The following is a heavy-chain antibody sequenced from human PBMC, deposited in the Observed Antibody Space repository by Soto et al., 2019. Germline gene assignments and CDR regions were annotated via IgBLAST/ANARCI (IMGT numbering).Heavy chain of an antibody. Sequence: QVQLQESGPGLVKPSETLSLTCTVSGGSISSYYWSWIRQPPGKGLEWIGYIYYSGSTNYNPSLKSRVTISVDTSKNQFSLKLSSVTAADTAVYYCARGRPGYSSGWYYSDYWGQGTLVTVSS. CDR2: IYYSGST. CDR3: ARGRPGYSSGWYYSDY. J-gene: IGHJ4*02. V-gene: IGHV4-59*01. D-gene: IGHD6-19*01. CDR1: GGSISSYY.